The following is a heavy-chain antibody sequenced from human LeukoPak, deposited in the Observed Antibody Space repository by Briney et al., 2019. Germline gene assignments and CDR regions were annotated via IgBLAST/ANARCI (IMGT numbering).Heavy chain of an antibody. CDR2: ISWNSGSI. CDR1: GFTFDDYA. V-gene: IGHV3-9*01. J-gene: IGHJ3*02. D-gene: IGHD4-17*01. Sequence: PGRSLRLSCAASGFTFDDYAMHWVPQAPGKGLEWVSGISWNSGSIGYADSVKGRFTISRDNAKNSLYLQMNSLRAEDTALYYCAKDIGYGDYLGAFDIWGQGTMVTVSS. CDR3: AKDIGYGDYLGAFDI.